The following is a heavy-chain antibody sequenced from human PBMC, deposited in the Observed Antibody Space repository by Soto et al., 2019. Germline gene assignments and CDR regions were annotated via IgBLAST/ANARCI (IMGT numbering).Heavy chain of an antibody. CDR3: AKDHSVGEYSGFTDQ. J-gene: IGHJ4*02. Sequence: GGSLRLSCAASGFTFSNYAMSWVRQAPGTGLEWVSSISNSGSSAFYRDSVKGRLTISRDNSKNTVSLQMNRLRAEDTAIYYCAKDHSVGEYSGFTDQWGQGILVTVSS. CDR2: ISNSGSSA. CDR1: GFTFSNYA. D-gene: IGHD5-12*01. V-gene: IGHV3-23*01.